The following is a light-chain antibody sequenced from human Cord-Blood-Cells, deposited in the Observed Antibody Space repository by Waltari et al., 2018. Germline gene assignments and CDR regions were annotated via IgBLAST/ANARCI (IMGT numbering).Light chain of an antibody. V-gene: IGLV2-14*01. CDR2: DVS. Sequence: QSALTQPASVSGSPGQSITIPCTGTSSYVGGSNYVSWYQQHPGKAPKLMIYDVSKRPSGVSNRFSGSKSGNTASLTISGLQAEDEADYYCSSYTSSSTLRVFGGGTKLTVL. J-gene: IGLJ3*02. CDR3: SSYTSSSTLRV. CDR1: SSYVGGSNY.